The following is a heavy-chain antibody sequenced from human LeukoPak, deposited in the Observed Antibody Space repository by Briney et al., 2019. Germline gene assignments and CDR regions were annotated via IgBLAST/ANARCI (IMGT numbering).Heavy chain of an antibody. CDR3: ARVRGVVAWDL. V-gene: IGHV3-53*01. J-gene: IGHJ2*01. CDR2: IYSGGST. CDR1: GFTVSSNY. D-gene: IGHD3-10*01. Sequence: GGSLRLSCAASGFTVSSNYMSWVRQAPGKGLEWVSVIYSGGSTYYADSVKVRFTISRDNSKNTRYLQMNSLRAEDTAVYYCARVRGVVAWDLWGRGTLVTVSS.